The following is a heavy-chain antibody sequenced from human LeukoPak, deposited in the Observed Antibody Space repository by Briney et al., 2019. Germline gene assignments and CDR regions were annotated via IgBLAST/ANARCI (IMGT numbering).Heavy chain of an antibody. CDR2: INQDGSEQ. Sequence: PGGSLRLSCAVSGFIFKDFPMTWVRQAPGKGLEWVANINQDGSEQYYVDSVKGRFTISRDNAKNSLYLQMNSLRAEDTAVYCCARVGYCSTTSCYWRAFDYWGQGTLVTVSS. CDR1: GFIFKDFP. J-gene: IGHJ4*02. CDR3: ARVGYCSTTSCYWRAFDY. V-gene: IGHV3-7*01. D-gene: IGHD2-2*01.